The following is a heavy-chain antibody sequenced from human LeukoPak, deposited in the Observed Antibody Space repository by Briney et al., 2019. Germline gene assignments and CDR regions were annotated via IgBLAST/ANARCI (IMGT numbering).Heavy chain of an antibody. CDR2: INPNSGGT. CDR3: ARTGYCSGGSCYLVPYFDY. J-gene: IGHJ4*02. CDR1: GYTFTSYY. Sequence: WASVKVSCKASGYTFTSYYMHWVRQAPGQGLEGMGWINPNSGGTNYAQKFQGRVTMTRDTSISTAYMELSRLRSDDTAVYYCARTGYCSGGSCYLVPYFDYWGQGTLVTVSS. D-gene: IGHD2-15*01. V-gene: IGHV1-2*02.